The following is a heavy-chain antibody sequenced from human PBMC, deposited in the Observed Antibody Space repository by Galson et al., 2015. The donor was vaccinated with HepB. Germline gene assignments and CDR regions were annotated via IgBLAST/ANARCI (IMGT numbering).Heavy chain of an antibody. Sequence: SLRLSCAASGFTFSSYAMHWVRQAPGKGLEWAAVISYDGSNKYYADSVKGRFTISRDNSKNTLYLQMNSLRAEDTAVYYCARDLLHDYYYMDVWGKGTTVTVSS. CDR3: ARDLLHDYYYMDV. CDR2: ISYDGSNK. V-gene: IGHV3-30-3*01. D-gene: IGHD2-21*02. J-gene: IGHJ6*03. CDR1: GFTFSSYA.